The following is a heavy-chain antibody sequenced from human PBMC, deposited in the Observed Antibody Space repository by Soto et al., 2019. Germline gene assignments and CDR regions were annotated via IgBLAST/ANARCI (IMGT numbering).Heavy chain of an antibody. V-gene: IGHV3-48*03. CDR3: ARLYSSGWSPFDY. Sequence: GGSLRLSCAASGFTFSSYEMNWVRQAPGKGLEWVSYISSSGSTKYYADSVKGRFTISRDNAKNSLYLQMNSLRAEDTAVYYCARLYSSGWSPFDYWGQGTLVTVSS. J-gene: IGHJ4*02. D-gene: IGHD6-19*01. CDR1: GFTFSSYE. CDR2: ISSSGSTK.